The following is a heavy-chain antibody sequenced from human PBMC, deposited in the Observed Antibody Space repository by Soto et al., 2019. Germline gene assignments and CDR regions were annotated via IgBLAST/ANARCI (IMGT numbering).Heavy chain of an antibody. V-gene: IGHV3-20*04. CDR3: AREGVGGNYEEYFFDF. Sequence: PGGSLRLSCAASGFTFDDYGMSWVRQAPGKGLEWVSGINWNGGSTGYADSVKGRFTISRDNAKNSLYLQMNSLRAEDTALYYCAREGVGGNYEEYFFDFWGQGTLVTVSS. CDR1: GFTFDDYG. D-gene: IGHD3-3*01. CDR2: INWNGGST. J-gene: IGHJ4*02.